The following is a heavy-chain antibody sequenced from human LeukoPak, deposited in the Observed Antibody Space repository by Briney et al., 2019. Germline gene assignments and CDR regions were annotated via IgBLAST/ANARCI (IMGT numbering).Heavy chain of an antibody. CDR1: GFTFSSYV. V-gene: IGHV3-23*01. CDR2: ISGNGRNT. D-gene: IGHD2-15*01. CDR3: ARGRGVYGYWYFDL. J-gene: IGHJ2*01. Sequence: PGGSLRLSCAASGFTFSSYVMSWVRQAPGKGLEWVSTISGNGRNTYYADSVKGRFTISRDNSKITLYLEMNSLRAEDTAVYYCARGRGVYGYWYFDLLGRGTLVTVSS.